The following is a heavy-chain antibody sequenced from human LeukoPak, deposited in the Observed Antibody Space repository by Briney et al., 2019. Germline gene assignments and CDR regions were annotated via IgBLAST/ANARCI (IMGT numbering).Heavy chain of an antibody. J-gene: IGHJ4*02. CDR2: IYYSGST. CDR3: ARVNWSGYYFDY. Sequence: LRLSCAASGFTVSSNYMSWIRQHPGKGLEWIGYIYYSGSTYYNPSLKSRVTISVDTSKNQFSLKLSSVTAADTAVYYCARVNWSGYYFDYWGQGTLVTVSS. CDR1: GFTVSSNY. V-gene: IGHV4-31*02. D-gene: IGHD3-3*01.